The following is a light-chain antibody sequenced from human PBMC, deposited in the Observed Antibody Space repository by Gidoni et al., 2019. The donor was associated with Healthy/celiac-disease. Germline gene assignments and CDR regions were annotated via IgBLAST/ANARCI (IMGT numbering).Light chain of an antibody. CDR2: AGS. Sequence: DIQMTQSPSSLSASVGDRVTITCRASQSISSYLNWYQQKPEKAPKLLIYAGSSLQSGVPSRFSGSGSGTDFTLTISSLQPEDFATYYCQQSYSTLTFGGGTKVEIK. CDR1: QSISSY. CDR3: QQSYSTLT. V-gene: IGKV1-39*01. J-gene: IGKJ4*01.